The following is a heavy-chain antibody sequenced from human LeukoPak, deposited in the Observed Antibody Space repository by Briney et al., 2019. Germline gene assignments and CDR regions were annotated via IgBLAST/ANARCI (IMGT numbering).Heavy chain of an antibody. D-gene: IGHD3/OR15-3a*01. V-gene: IGHV3-30-3*01. J-gene: IGHJ3*02. Sequence: PGRSLRLSCAAPGFTFSSYTMHWVRQAPGKGLEWAAVISYDGSNKNYADSVKGRFTISRDNSKNTLYLQMNSLRVEDTAVYYCARGPLYDLDDAFDIWGQGTMVTVSS. CDR1: GFTFSSYT. CDR2: ISYDGSNK. CDR3: ARGPLYDLDDAFDI.